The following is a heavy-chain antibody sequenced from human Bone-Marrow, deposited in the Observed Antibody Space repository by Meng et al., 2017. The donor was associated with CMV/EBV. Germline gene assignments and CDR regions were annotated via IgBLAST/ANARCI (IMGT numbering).Heavy chain of an antibody. V-gene: IGHV1-2*02. Sequence: ASVKVSCKASGYTFTCYYMHWVRQAPGQGLEWMGWINPNSGGTNYAQKFQGRVTMTRDTSISTAYMELSRLRSEDTAVYYCARGGVSGCSSTSCYTGWFDPWVQGTL. D-gene: IGHD2-2*02. CDR3: ARGGVSGCSSTSCYTGWFDP. CDR2: INPNSGGT. J-gene: IGHJ5*02. CDR1: GYTFTCYY.